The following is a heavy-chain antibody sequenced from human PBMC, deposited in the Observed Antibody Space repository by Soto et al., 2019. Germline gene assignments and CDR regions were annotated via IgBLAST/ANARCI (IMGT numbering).Heavy chain of an antibody. Sequence: QVQLVQSGAEVKKPGSSVKVSCKASGGTFSSYTISWVRQAPGQGVEWMGRIIPILGIANYAQKFQGRVTITADKSTSTAYMELSSLRSEDTAVYYCARPGSHWYFDPWGRGTLVTVSS. CDR1: GGTFSSYT. V-gene: IGHV1-69*02. CDR2: IIPILGIA. J-gene: IGHJ2*01. CDR3: ARPGSHWYFDP. D-gene: IGHD5-12*01.